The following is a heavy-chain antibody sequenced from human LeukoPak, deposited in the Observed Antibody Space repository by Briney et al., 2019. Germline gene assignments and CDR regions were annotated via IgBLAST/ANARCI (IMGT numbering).Heavy chain of an antibody. J-gene: IGHJ4*02. CDR3: ARYGGYYGSGSYYPFDY. D-gene: IGHD3-10*01. CDR1: GDSVSSMNW. CDR2: IYHSGST. Sequence: PSETLSLTCAVYGDSVSSMNWWNWVRQPPGKGLEWIGGIYHSGSTNYNPSLKSRVTISVDTSKNQFSLKLSSVTAADTAVYYCARYGGYYGSGSYYPFDYWGQGTLVTVSS. V-gene: IGHV4-4*02.